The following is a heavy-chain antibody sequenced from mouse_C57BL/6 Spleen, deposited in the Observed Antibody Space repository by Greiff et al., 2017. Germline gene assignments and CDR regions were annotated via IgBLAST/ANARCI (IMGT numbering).Heavy chain of an antibody. V-gene: IGHV1-82*01. Sequence: VQLQQSGPELVKPGASVKISCKASGYAFSSSWMNWVKQRPGKGLEWIGRIYPGDGDTNYNGKFKGKATLTADKSSSTAYRQLSSLTSEDSAVYFRARPAQATSFDYWGQGTTLTVSS. CDR3: ARPAQATSFDY. CDR2: IYPGDGDT. CDR1: GYAFSSSW. D-gene: IGHD3-2*02. J-gene: IGHJ2*01.